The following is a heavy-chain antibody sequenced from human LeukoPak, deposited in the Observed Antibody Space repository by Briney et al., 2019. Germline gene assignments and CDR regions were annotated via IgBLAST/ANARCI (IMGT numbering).Heavy chain of an antibody. V-gene: IGHV1-69*06. J-gene: IGHJ4*02. CDR3: ARDLTVTTGGGDY. Sequence: ASVKVSCKASGGTFSSYAISWVRQAPGQGLEWMGGIIPIFGAANYAQKFQGRVTITADKSTSTAYMELSSLRSEDTAVYYCARDLTVTTGGGDYWGQGTLVTVSS. D-gene: IGHD4-17*01. CDR2: IIPIFGAA. CDR1: GGTFSSYA.